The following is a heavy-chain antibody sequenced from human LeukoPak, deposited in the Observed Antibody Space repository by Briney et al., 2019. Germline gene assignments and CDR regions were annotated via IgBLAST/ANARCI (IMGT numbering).Heavy chain of an antibody. CDR1: GFTFSSYG. CDR2: IWYDGSNK. V-gene: IGHV3-33*01. Sequence: GGSLRLSCAASGFTFSSYGMNWVRQAPGKGLEWVAVIWYDGSNKYYADSVKGRFTISKDNAKNTLYLQMNSLRAEDTAVYYCATHYGAFPGGYFDYWGQGTLVTASS. D-gene: IGHD4-17*01. J-gene: IGHJ4*02. CDR3: ATHYGAFPGGYFDY.